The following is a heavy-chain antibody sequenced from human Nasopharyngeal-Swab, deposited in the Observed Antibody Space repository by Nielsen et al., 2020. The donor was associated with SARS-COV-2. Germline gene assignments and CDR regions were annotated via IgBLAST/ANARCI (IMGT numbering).Heavy chain of an antibody. D-gene: IGHD4-17*01. V-gene: IGHV4-34*01. CDR1: GGSFTTYS. J-gene: IGHJ4*02. CDR3: ARGRYYGDYDY. CDR2: INHIGST. Sequence: SETLSLTCAVYGGSFTTYSWIWIRQPPGKGLEWIGEINHIGSTNYNTYNPSLNSRVTIPLATSKNQFSLTLTSVTAADTAIYFCARGRYYGDYDYWGQGATVTVSS.